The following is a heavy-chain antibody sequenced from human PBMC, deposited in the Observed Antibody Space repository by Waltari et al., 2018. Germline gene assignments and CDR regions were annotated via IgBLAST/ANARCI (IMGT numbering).Heavy chain of an antibody. CDR2: MGAAGDA. Sequence: EVHLVESGGGLVQPGGSLRLSCAASGFPFSTYDVHGVRQTTGKRLEWVSAMGAAGDAYYLHSVRGRFTISRDNAKNSFYLQMNSLRADDTAVYFCAALGPDIIWGQGAMVTVSS. CDR3: AALGPDII. D-gene: IGHD1-26*01. J-gene: IGHJ3*02. CDR1: GFPFSTYD. V-gene: IGHV3-13*01.